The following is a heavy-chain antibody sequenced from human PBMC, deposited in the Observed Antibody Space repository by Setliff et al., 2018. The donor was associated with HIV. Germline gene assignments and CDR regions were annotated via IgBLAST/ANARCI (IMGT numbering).Heavy chain of an antibody. J-gene: IGHJ5*02. CDR2: INHYGGT. Sequence: PSETLSLTCAVYGGSFSGYIWNWIRQPPGKGLEWIGAINHYGGTNYNPSLKSRVTMSVDTSKNQFSLRLSSVTAADTAVYYCAREYYYGSGSSFDPWGQGTLVTVSS. CDR1: GGSFSGYI. V-gene: IGHV4-34*01. CDR3: AREYYYGSGSSFDP. D-gene: IGHD3-10*01.